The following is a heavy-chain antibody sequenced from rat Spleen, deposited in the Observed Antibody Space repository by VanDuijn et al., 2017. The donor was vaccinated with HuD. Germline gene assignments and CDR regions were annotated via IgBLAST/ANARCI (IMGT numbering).Heavy chain of an antibody. CDR2: ISTSGGST. Sequence: EVQLVESGGGLVQPGRSLKLSCAVSGFTFNNYWMTWIRQAPGKGLEWVASISTSGGSTYYRDSVKGRFTISRDNAKSTLYLQMNSLRSEDTAAYYCARTTYDYFDYWGQGVMVTVSS. CDR3: ARTTYDYFDY. CDR1: GFTFNNYW. V-gene: IGHV5-31*01. J-gene: IGHJ2*01. D-gene: IGHD2-1*01.